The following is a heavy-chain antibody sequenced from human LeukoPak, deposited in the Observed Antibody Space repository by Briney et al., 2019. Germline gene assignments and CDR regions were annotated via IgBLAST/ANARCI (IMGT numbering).Heavy chain of an antibody. CDR1: GGSFSGYY. CDR2: INHSGST. V-gene: IGHV4-34*01. D-gene: IGHD6-13*01. CDR3: ELAAAGTSDYYYMDV. Sequence: PSETLSLTCAVYGGSFSGYYWSWIRQPPGKGLEWIGEINHSGSTNYNPSLKSRVTISVDTSKNQFSLKLSSVTAADTAVYYCELAAAGTSDYYYMDVWGKGTTVTVSS. J-gene: IGHJ6*03.